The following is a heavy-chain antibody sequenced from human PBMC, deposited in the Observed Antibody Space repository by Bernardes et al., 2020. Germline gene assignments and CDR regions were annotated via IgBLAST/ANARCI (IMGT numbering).Heavy chain of an antibody. CDR2: ISDSGSTI. V-gene: IGHV3-48*01. CDR1: GFTFSTYS. CDR3: ARGTGYCSGWFLGY. D-gene: IGHD6-19*01. Sequence: GGSLRLSCAASGFTFSTYSMNWVRQAPGKGLEWVSYISDSGSTIYYADSVKGRFTISRDNAKNSLFLQMNSLRAEDTAVYYCARGTGYCSGWFLGYWGQGTLVTVSS. J-gene: IGHJ1*01.